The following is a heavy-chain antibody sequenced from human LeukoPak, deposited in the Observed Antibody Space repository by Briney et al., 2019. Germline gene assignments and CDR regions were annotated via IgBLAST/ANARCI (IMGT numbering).Heavy chain of an antibody. V-gene: IGHV4-39*01. CDR3: ARHDVDIVATSVNWFDP. D-gene: IGHD5-12*01. J-gene: IGHJ5*02. CDR2: IYYRGST. Sequence: SETLSLTRTVSGGSISSGSYYWGWIRQPPGKGLEWIGSIYYRGSTYYNPSLKSRLTISVATSKNQFSLKLSSVTAADTAVYYCARHDVDIVATSVNWFDPWGQGTLVTVSS. CDR1: GGSISSGSYY.